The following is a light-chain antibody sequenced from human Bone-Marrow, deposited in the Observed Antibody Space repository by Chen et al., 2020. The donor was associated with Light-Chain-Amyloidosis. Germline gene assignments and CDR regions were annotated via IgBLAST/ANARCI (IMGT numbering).Light chain of an antibody. CDR1: QSVSFY. CDR3: QHYGSSFR. V-gene: IGKV3-20*01. Sequence: EIVLTQSPGTLSLSPGERATLSCRASQSVSFYLAWYQQKPGQAPRLLIYDASTRATGIPDRFSGRGSGTDFTLTISRLEPEDFAVYYCQHYGSSFRFGQGTKVDIK. J-gene: IGKJ1*01. CDR2: DAS.